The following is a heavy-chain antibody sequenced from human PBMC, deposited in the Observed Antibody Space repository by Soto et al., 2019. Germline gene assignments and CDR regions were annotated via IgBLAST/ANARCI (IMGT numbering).Heavy chain of an antibody. V-gene: IGHV1-3*01. Sequence: QVQLVQSGAEVKKPGASVKVSCKASGYTFTSYAMHWVRQAPGQRLEWMGWINAGNGNTKYSQKFQGSVTITRDTSACTAYMELSSLRSEDTAVYYCARGLNGYLHYFDYWGQGTLVTVSS. CDR2: INAGNGNT. J-gene: IGHJ4*02. D-gene: IGHD5-18*01. CDR1: GYTFTSYA. CDR3: ARGLNGYLHYFDY.